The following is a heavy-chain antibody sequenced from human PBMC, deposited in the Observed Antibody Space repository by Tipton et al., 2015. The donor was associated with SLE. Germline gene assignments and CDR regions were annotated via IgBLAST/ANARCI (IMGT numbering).Heavy chain of an antibody. J-gene: IGHJ3*02. CDR3: AREGNYDAFDI. D-gene: IGHD1-7*01. V-gene: IGHV3-23*01. CDR1: GFTFDRSG. CDR2: ISGTGGST. Sequence: SLRLSCTASGFTFDRSGMSWVRQAPGKGLEWVSSISGTGGSTYYADSVKGRFTISRDNSKNTVYLQMNSLRAEDTAVYYCAREGNYDAFDIWGQGTMVTVSS.